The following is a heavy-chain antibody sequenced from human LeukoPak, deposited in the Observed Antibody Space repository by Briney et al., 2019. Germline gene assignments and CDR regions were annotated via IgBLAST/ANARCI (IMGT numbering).Heavy chain of an antibody. D-gene: IGHD3-10*01. Sequence: GGSLRLSCAASGFTFSSYAMSWVRQAPGKGLEWVSAISGSGGSTYYADSVKGRFTISKDNSKNTLYLQMNSLRAEDTAVYYCGGGPDYYGSGSYYNGVRDYWGQGTLVTVSS. CDR3: GGGPDYYGSGSYYNGVRDY. J-gene: IGHJ4*02. CDR1: GFTFSSYA. V-gene: IGHV3-23*01. CDR2: ISGSGGST.